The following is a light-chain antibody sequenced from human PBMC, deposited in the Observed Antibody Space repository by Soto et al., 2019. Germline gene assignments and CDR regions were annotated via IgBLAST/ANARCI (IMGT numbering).Light chain of an antibody. CDR3: QTSGV. CDR1: SGHSSYA. CDR2: LNSDGSH. V-gene: IGLV4-69*01. Sequence: QLVLTQSPSASASLGASVKLTCTLSSGHSSYAIAWHQQQPEKGPRYFMKLNSDGSHSKGDGIPDRFSGSSSGAERYLTISSLQSEDEADYYCQTSGVFGGGTQLTVL. J-gene: IGLJ2*01.